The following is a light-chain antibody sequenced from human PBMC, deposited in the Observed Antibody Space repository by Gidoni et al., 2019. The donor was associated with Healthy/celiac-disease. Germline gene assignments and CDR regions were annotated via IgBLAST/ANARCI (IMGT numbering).Light chain of an antibody. V-gene: IGKV1-5*03. CDR2: KAS. CDR1: QSISSW. Sequence: IQMTQSPSTLSASVGDRVTITCRASQSISSWLAWYQQKPGKAPKLLIYKASSLESGVPSRFSGSGSGTEFTLTISSLQPDDFATYYCQQYNSYPTFXXXTKVEIK. J-gene: IGKJ1*01. CDR3: QQYNSYPT.